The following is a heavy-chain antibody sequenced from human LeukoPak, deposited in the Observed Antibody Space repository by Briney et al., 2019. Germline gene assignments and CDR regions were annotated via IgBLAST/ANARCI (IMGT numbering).Heavy chain of an antibody. J-gene: IGHJ4*02. CDR3: ASELTGTGAY. CDR2: ISSSGSTI. D-gene: IGHD1-20*01. CDR1: GFTFSSYE. Sequence: GGSLRLSCAASGFTFSSYEMNWVRQAPGKGLEWVSYISSSGSTIYYADSVKGRFTISRDNAKNSLYLQMNSLRAEDTAVYYCASELTGTGAYWGQGTLVTVSS. V-gene: IGHV3-48*03.